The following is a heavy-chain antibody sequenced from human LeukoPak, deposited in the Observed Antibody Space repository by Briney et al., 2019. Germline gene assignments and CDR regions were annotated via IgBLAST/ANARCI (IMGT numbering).Heavy chain of an antibody. CDR2: ITSSSYI. CDR3: ARDGGKDCYYYYYMDV. Sequence: GGSLRLSCAASGFTFSSYSMNWVRQAPGKGLEWVSSITSSSYIYYADSVKGRFTISRDNAKNSLYLQMNSLRAEDTAVYYCARDGGKDCYYYYYMDVWGKGTTVTVSS. CDR1: GFTFSSYS. D-gene: IGHD3-16*01. V-gene: IGHV3-21*01. J-gene: IGHJ6*03.